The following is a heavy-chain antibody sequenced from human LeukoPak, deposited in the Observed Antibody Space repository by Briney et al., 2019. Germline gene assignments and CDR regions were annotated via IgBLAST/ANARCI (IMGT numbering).Heavy chain of an antibody. CDR3: AKRPNPGSPDWFDP. V-gene: IGHV3-23*01. J-gene: IGHJ5*02. CDR2: ISGSGFST. CDR1: GFTFNSYV. D-gene: IGHD6-19*01. Sequence: PGGSLRLSCAASGFTFNSYVMSWVRQAPGKGLEWVSAISGSGFSTYYADSVKGRFTISRDNSKNTLFLQMNSLRVEDTAVYYCAKRPNPGSPDWFDPWGQGTLVTVSS.